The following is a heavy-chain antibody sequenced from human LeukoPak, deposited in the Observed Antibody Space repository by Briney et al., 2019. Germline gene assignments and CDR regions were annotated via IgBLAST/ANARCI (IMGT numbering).Heavy chain of an antibody. CDR1: GFTFSDFE. J-gene: IGHJ4*02. D-gene: IGHD6-25*01. Sequence: GGSLRLSCAASGFTFSDFEMNWVRQAPGKGLGWVSYISISGDTIYYADSVKGRFIISRDNAKNSLYLQMNSLRAEDTAVYYCARNQRGLKRDYWGQGTLVTVSS. CDR2: ISISGDTI. CDR3: ARNQRGLKRDY. V-gene: IGHV3-48*03.